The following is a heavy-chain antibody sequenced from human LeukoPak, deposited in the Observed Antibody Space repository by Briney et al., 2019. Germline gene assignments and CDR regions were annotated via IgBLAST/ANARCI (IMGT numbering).Heavy chain of an antibody. Sequence: GGSLRLSCAASGFTFSSYWTHWVRQAPGKGLVWVSRINSDGSSTSYADSVKGRFTISRDNAKNTLYLQMNSLRAEDTAVYYCARSDYQRYYYGMDVWGQGTTVTVSS. CDR2: INSDGSST. CDR1: GFTFSSYW. D-gene: IGHD3-16*01. V-gene: IGHV3-74*01. CDR3: ARSDYQRYYYGMDV. J-gene: IGHJ6*02.